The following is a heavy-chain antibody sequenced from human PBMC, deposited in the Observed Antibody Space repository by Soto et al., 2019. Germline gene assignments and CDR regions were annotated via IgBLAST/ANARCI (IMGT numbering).Heavy chain of an antibody. D-gene: IGHD4-17*01. CDR3: ARERGGYGGNFDY. V-gene: IGHV3-21*01. Sequence: EVQLVESGGGLVKPGGSQRLSCAASGFTFSSYGMNWVRQAPGKGLEWVSSISSSSSYIYYANSVKGRFTISRDNAKNSLYLQMNSLRAEDTAVYYCARERGGYGGNFDYWGQGTLVTVSS. J-gene: IGHJ4*02. CDR1: GFTFSSYG. CDR2: ISSSSSYI.